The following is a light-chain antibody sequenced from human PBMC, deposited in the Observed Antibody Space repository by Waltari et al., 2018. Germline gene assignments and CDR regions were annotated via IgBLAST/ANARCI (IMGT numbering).Light chain of an antibody. J-gene: IGKJ1*01. CDR3: QQYKAYWT. V-gene: IGKV1-5*03. CDR1: QRIDTW. CDR2: KVS. Sequence: DIQMTQSPSTLSASVGDRVTITCRASQRIDTWLAWYQQKPGKAPKVLIYKVSRLESGAPSRFSGSGSGTEFTLTITGLQPDDFATYYCQQYKAYWTFGQGTRVEIQ.